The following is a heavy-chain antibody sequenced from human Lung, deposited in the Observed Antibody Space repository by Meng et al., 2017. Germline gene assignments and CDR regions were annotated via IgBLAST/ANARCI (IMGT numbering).Heavy chain of an antibody. Sequence: QVQLQRRGAGLLKPSETLSLTCFVSGGSFSDYYWSWIRQPPGKGLEWIGEINHSGSTNYNPSLESRATISVDTSQNNLSLKLSSVTAADSAVYYCARGPTTMAHDFDYWGQGTLVTVSS. D-gene: IGHD4-11*01. CDR3: ARGPTTMAHDFDY. CDR2: INHSGST. V-gene: IGHV4-34*01. J-gene: IGHJ4*02. CDR1: GGSFSDYY.